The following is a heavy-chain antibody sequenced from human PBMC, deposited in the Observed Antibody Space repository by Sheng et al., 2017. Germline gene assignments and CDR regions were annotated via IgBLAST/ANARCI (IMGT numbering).Heavy chain of an antibody. Sequence: QVQLVESGGGVVQPGRSLRLSCAASGFTFSSYGMHWVRQAPGKGLEWVAVISYDGSNKYYADSVKGRFTISRDNSKNTLYLQMNSLRAEDTAVYYCAKDKQVEGIAVAGTWGQGT. CDR2: ISYDGSNK. D-gene: IGHD6-19*01. J-gene: IGHJ5*02. CDR1: GFTFSSYG. V-gene: IGHV3-30*18. CDR3: AKDKQVEGIAVAGT.